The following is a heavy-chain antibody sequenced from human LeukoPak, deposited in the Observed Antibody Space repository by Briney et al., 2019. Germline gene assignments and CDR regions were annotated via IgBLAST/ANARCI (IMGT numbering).Heavy chain of an antibody. CDR2: ISHTEGT. J-gene: IGHJ4*02. V-gene: IGHV4-34*01. CDR3: ARIRCGHSGSVCYNH. CDR1: GVSINDYY. D-gene: IGHD2-21*01. Sequence: SETLSLTCGVFGVSINDYYWSWIRQSPGKGLEWIGEISHTEGTRYNPSLESRVTMSVGTSENQLSLKLIFMTAADTAVYYCARIRCGHSGSVCYNHWGLGTLVTVSS.